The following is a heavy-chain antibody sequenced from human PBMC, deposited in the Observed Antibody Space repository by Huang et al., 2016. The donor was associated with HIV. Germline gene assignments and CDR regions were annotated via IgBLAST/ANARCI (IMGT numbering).Heavy chain of an antibody. CDR1: ENNFNTYG. D-gene: IGHD1-26*01. J-gene: IGHJ4*02. V-gene: IGHV5-51*01. CDR2: SNPGDAGP. CDR3: ARWMSSGSYYYLDY. Sequence: ELQLVQSGAEVKKPGESLKISCKGSENNFNTYGIGWVRQMPGKGLEWMGISNPGDAGPRYSPSFRGQVTFSADKSINTAYLQWTSLRASDTAMYYCARWMSSGSYYYLDYWGQGTLVTVSS.